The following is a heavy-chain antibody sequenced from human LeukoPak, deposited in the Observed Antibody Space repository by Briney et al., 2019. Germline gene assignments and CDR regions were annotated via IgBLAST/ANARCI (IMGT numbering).Heavy chain of an antibody. D-gene: IGHD2-2*01. J-gene: IGHJ4*02. CDR3: ARDVGEYCSSTNCYASHY. Sequence: ASVKVSCKASVYTFTGYYMHWVRQAPGQGLEWMGWINPNSGGTNYAQNFQGRGTMTRDTPISTAYMELSRLRSDDTAVYYCARDVGEYCSSTNCYASHYWGQGTLVTVSS. CDR1: VYTFTGYY. V-gene: IGHV1-2*02. CDR2: INPNSGGT.